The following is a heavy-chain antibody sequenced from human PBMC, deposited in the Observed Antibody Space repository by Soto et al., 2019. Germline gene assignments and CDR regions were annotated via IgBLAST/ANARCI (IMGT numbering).Heavy chain of an antibody. V-gene: IGHV3-23*01. CDR3: AKGKISTTTYTSFDS. CDR2: ISGSGGST. J-gene: IGHJ5*01. Sequence: GGSLRLSCAASGFTFSSYAMSWVRQAPGKGLEWVSAISGSGGSTYCADSVKGRFTISRDNSKNTLYLQMSNLRAEDTAIYYCAKGKISTTTYTSFDSWGQGTLVTVSS. D-gene: IGHD1-26*01. CDR1: GFTFSSYA.